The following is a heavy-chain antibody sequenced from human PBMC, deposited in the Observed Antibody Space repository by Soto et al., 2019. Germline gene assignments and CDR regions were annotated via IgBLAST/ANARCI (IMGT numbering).Heavy chain of an antibody. J-gene: IGHJ6*02. D-gene: IGHD5-18*01. Sequence: GGSLRLSCVASGFTFSSYGMSWVRQAPGKGLEWVASISGISGRTDYADSVKGRFTISRDNSNNILYLQLNSLRAEDTAIYYCAKQRKYRAYYYPMDVWGQGATVTVSS. CDR2: ISGISGRT. V-gene: IGHV3-23*01. CDR1: GFTFSSYG. CDR3: AKQRKYRAYYYPMDV.